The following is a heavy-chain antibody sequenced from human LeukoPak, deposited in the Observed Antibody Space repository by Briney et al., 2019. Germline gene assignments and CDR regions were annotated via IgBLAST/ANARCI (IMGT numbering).Heavy chain of an antibody. V-gene: IGHV4-39*07. D-gene: IGHD4-11*01. Sequence: SETLSLTCTVSGGSISSSSYYWGWIRQPPGKGLEWIGNIYFRGNTYYNPSLESRVTISIDTSKNRFSLKLSSVTAADTAVYYCARDKVDDYSNYDDYYYYYMDVWGKGTTVTVSS. CDR1: GGSISSSSYY. CDR2: IYFRGNT. CDR3: ARDKVDDYSNYDDYYYYYMDV. J-gene: IGHJ6*03.